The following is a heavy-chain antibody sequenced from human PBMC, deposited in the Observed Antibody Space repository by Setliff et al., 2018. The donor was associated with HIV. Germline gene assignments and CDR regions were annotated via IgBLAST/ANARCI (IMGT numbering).Heavy chain of an antibody. D-gene: IGHD3-10*01. Sequence: GGSLRLSCAASGFTYSSYTMHWVRQAPGKGLEWVAVISYDDINKYYADSVKGRFTISRDNSKNTLYLQMNSLRTEDTAVYYCARGIHYYGSGSYDPDAFDIWGQGTMVTVSS. J-gene: IGHJ3*02. CDR1: GFTYSSYT. CDR3: ARGIHYYGSGSYDPDAFDI. CDR2: ISYDDINK. V-gene: IGHV3-30*04.